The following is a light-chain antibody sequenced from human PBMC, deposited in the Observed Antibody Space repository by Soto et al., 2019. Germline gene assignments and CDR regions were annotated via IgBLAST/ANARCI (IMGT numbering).Light chain of an antibody. CDR1: RDISSY. CDR3: QQFNSYTLT. V-gene: IGKV1-9*01. J-gene: IGKJ4*01. Sequence: DIQFTQSPTFLSASVGDRVTITCRASRDISSYLAWYQQKPGKAPKVLIYAASTLRSGVPSRFSGSGFGTAFTLTISSLQPEDFETYVCQQFNSYTLTFGGGTKVDIK. CDR2: AAS.